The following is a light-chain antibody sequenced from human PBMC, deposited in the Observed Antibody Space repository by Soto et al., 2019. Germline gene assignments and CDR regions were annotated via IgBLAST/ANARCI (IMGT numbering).Light chain of an antibody. Sequence: DLQMTQSPSSLAASVGDRVTITCRASQSISSYLNWYQQKPGKAPKLLIYAASSLQSGVPSRFSGCGSGTDFTLTISSLQPEDFATYYCQQSYSTPPTFGQGTKLAIK. CDR3: QQSYSTPPT. CDR2: AAS. V-gene: IGKV1-39*01. CDR1: QSISSY. J-gene: IGKJ2*01.